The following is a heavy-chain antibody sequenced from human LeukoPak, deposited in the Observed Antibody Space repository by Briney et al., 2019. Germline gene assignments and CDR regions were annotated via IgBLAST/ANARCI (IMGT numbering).Heavy chain of an antibody. J-gene: IGHJ4*02. CDR2: IYSGGST. D-gene: IGHD4-17*01. V-gene: IGHV3-66*01. CDR3: ASTFYGDSPPY. Sequence: GSLRLSCSASGFTGSSNYMSWVRQAPGKGLEWVSVIYSGGSTYYADSVKGRFTISRDNSKNTLYLQMNSLRAEDTAVYYCASTFYGDSPPYWGQGTLVTVSS. CDR1: GFTGSSNY.